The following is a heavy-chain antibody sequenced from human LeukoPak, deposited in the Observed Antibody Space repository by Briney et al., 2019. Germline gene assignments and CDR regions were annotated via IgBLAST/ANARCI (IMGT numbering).Heavy chain of an antibody. J-gene: IGHJ4*02. D-gene: IGHD1-20*01. Sequence: GGSVRLSFAASGFTCGTYSMNWVRQAPGKGLEWVAYISRSVDTIYYADSVKGRFTISRDHAKNSIYLQMNSLRVEDTAVYYCVPLNWNPPGDFDRWGQGTLVTVSS. CDR1: GFTCGTYS. CDR2: ISRSVDTI. V-gene: IGHV3-48*01. CDR3: VPLNWNPPGDFDR.